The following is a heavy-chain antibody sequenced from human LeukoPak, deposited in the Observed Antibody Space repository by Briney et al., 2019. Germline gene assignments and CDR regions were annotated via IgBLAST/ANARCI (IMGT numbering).Heavy chain of an antibody. D-gene: IGHD4-23*01. J-gene: IGHJ4*02. CDR1: GFTFSNYA. CDR3: AKDGALLRWPVYYFDY. CDR2: LNNSGDST. V-gene: IGHV3-23*01. Sequence: GGSLRLSCAASGFTFSNYAMSWVRHAPGKGLEWVSALNNSGDSTNYADSVKGRFTISRDNSKNTLYLQMNSLRAEDTALYYCAKDGALLRWPVYYFDYWGQGTLVTFSS.